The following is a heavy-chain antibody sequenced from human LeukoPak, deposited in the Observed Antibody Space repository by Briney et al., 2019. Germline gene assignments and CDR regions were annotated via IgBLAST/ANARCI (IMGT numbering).Heavy chain of an antibody. D-gene: IGHD1-26*01. CDR3: ARIRSRKWGFDY. CDR2: IYYSGST. Sequence: SQTLSLTCAVSGGSISSGGYSWSWIRQPPGKGLEWIGYIYYSGSTYYNPSLKSRVTISVDTSKNQFSLKLSSVTAADTAVYYCARIRSRKWGFDYWGQGTLVTVSS. CDR1: GGSISSGGYS. V-gene: IGHV4-30-4*07. J-gene: IGHJ4*02.